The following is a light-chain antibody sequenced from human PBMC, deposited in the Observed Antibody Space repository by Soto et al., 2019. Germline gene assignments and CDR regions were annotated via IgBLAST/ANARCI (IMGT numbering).Light chain of an antibody. J-gene: IGKJ5*01. CDR2: AAS. Sequence: IQLTQSPSSLSASVGDRVTITCRASQGISSYLAWYQQKPGKAPKLLLYAASTLQSGVPSRFSRSGSGTDFTLTISSLQPEDYATYYCQQLINYPITFGQGPRLDI. CDR3: QQLINYPIT. CDR1: QGISSY. V-gene: IGKV1-9*01.